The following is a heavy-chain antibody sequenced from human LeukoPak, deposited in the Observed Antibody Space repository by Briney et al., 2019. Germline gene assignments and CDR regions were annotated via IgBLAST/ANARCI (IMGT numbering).Heavy chain of an antibody. D-gene: IGHD6-19*01. CDR2: IYYSGST. Sequence: SETLSLTCTVSGGSISSSSYYWGWIRQPPGKGLEWIGSIYYSGSTYYNPSLKSRVTISVDTSKNQFSLKLSSVTAADTAVYYCAKDPQWLSPVDYWGQGTLVTVSS. CDR1: GGSISSSSYY. J-gene: IGHJ4*02. CDR3: AKDPQWLSPVDY. V-gene: IGHV4-39*07.